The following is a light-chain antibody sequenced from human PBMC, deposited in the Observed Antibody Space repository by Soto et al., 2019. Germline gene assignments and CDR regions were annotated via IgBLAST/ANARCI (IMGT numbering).Light chain of an antibody. CDR3: QQSYSVPWT. CDR1: QTISSY. Sequence: DIQMTQSPSSLSASVGDRVTITCRASQTISSYLNWYQHKTGKAPKVLIYGTSSLQSGVPSRFSGRGSGTAFTLTISSLQPEDFATYYCQQSYSVPWTFGRGTKVDI. CDR2: GTS. J-gene: IGKJ1*01. V-gene: IGKV1-39*01.